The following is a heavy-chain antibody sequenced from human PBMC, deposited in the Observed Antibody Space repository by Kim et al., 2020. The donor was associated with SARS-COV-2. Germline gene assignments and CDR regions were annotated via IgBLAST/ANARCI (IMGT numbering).Heavy chain of an antibody. CDR1: GGTFSSYA. CDR2: IIPIFGTA. V-gene: IGHV1-69*13. J-gene: IGHJ3*02. CDR3: ARGSFQRTAGSGTFPTSAFDI. D-gene: IGHD2-15*01. Sequence: SVKVSCKASGGTFSSYAISWVRQAPGQGLEWMGGIIPIFGTANYAQKFQGRVTITADESTSTAYMELSSLRSEDTAVYYCARGSFQRTAGSGTFPTSAFDIWGQGTMVTVSS.